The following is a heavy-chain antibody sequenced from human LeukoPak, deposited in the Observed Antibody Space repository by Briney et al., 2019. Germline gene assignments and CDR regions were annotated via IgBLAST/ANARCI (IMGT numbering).Heavy chain of an antibody. D-gene: IGHD5-18*01. V-gene: IGHV4-59*01. CDR3: ARENDRYGRIDY. Sequence: SSETLSLTCTVSGGSISSYYWSWVRQPPGKGLEWIGYVAYSGSTDYNPSLKSRVTISIDTSKNQFSLRLSSVTAADTAVYYCARENDRYGRIDYWGQGTLVTVSS. CDR1: GGSISSYY. J-gene: IGHJ4*02. CDR2: VAYSGST.